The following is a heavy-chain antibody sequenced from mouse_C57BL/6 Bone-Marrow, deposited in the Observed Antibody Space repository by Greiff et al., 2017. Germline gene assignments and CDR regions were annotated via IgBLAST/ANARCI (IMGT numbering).Heavy chain of an antibody. J-gene: IGHJ3*01. D-gene: IGHD2-5*01. V-gene: IGHV5-17*03. CDR1: GFTFSDYG. Sequence: DVMLVESGGGLVKPGGSLKLSCAASGFTFSDYGMHWVRQAPEKGLEWVAYISSGSSTIYYADTVKGRFTISRDNAKNTLFLQMSSLRSEDTSMYYCARGWAYYSNYVWFADWGQGTLVTVSA. CDR2: ISSGSSTI. CDR3: ARGWAYYSNYVWFAD.